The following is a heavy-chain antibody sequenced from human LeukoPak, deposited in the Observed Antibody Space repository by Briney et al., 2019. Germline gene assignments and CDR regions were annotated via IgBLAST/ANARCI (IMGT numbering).Heavy chain of an antibody. D-gene: IGHD4-11*01. CDR1: GGSISSGSYY. CDR2: IYTSWST. V-gene: IGHV4-61*02. Sequence: PSQTLSLTCTVSGGSISSGSYYWSWIRQPAGKGLERFGLIYTSWSTNYHPSLKSRVTLSVVTSHDQFSLKLRSVSAPDTALYYCARECYSNDGYYMDASGKGNPVTVSS. J-gene: IGHJ6*03. CDR3: ARECYSNDGYYMDA.